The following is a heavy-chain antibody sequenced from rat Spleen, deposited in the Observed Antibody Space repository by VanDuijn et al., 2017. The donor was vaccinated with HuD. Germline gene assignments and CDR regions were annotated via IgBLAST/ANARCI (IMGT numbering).Heavy chain of an antibody. Sequence: EVQLVESGGGLVQPGRSLKLSCVASGFTFNNYWMTWIRQAPGKGLEWVASITNTGDSTYYPDSMKGRFTISRDNAKSTLYLQMNSLRSEDTATYYCARHRDGTYYYWYFDYWGQGVMVTVSS. J-gene: IGHJ2*01. CDR1: GFTFNNYW. V-gene: IGHV5-31*01. CDR2: ITNTGDST. D-gene: IGHD1-12*02. CDR3: ARHRDGTYYYWYFDY.